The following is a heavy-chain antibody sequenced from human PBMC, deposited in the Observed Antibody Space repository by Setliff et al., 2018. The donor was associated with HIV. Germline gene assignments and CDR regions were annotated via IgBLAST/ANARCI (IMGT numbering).Heavy chain of an antibody. CDR1: GDSISSSSYY. D-gene: IGHD6-13*01. CDR3: ARGAAAAYDAFDI. Sequence: SETLSLTCTVSGDSISSSSYYWGWIRQPSGKGLEWIGSIYYSGSTYYNPSLKSRVTISGDTSKNQFSLKLSSVTAADTAVYYCARGAAAAYDAFDIWGQGTMVTVSS. J-gene: IGHJ3*02. V-gene: IGHV4-39*07. CDR2: IYYSGST.